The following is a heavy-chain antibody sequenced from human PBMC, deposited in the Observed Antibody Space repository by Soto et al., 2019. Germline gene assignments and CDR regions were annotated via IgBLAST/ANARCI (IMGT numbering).Heavy chain of an antibody. CDR2: TYYSGST. CDR3: ARVRSRCSSTSCYTHYYYYGMDV. D-gene: IGHD2-2*02. V-gene: IGHV4-31*03. CDR1: GGSISSGGYY. J-gene: IGHJ6*02. Sequence: SETLSLTCTVSGGSISSGGYYWSWIRQHPGKGLEWIGYTYYSGSTYYNPSLKSRVTISVDTSKNQFSLKLSSVTAADTAVYYCARVRSRCSSTSCYTHYYYYGMDVWGQGTTVTVSS.